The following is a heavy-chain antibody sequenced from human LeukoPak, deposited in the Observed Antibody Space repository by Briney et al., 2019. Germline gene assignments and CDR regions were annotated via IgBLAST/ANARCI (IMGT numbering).Heavy chain of an antibody. CDR1: GFTFSSYW. J-gene: IGHJ5*02. D-gene: IGHD3-22*01. V-gene: IGHV3-74*01. CDR3: ARARYYYDWDWFDP. Sequence: GGSLRLSCAASGFTFSSYWMHWVRQAPGKGLVWVSRINSDGSSTSYADSVKGRFTISRDNAKNTLYLQMNSLRAEDTAVYYCARARYYYDWDWFDPWGQGTLVTVSS. CDR2: INSDGSST.